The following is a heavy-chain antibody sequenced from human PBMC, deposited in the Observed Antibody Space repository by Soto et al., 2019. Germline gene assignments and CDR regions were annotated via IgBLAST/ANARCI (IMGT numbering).Heavy chain of an antibody. CDR2: IKSKTDVGTT. CDR1: GFTFSNAW. D-gene: IGHD1-26*01. CDR3: TTDEWEPTGWFDP. V-gene: IGHV3-15*07. Sequence: EVLLVESGGGLVKPGGSLRLSCAASGFTFSNAWMNWVRQAPGKGLEWVGRIKSKTDVGTTDYAAPVKGRFTISRDDSKNTLYLQMNSLKTEDTAVYYCTTDEWEPTGWFDPWGQGTLVTVSS. J-gene: IGHJ5*02.